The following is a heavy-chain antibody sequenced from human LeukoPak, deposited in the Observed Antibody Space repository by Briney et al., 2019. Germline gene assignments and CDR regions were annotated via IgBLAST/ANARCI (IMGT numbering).Heavy chain of an antibody. Sequence: SETLSLTCTVSGGSIGPNYCSWIRQPPGKGLEWIGYIHYRGSTNYNPSLKSRVNISADTSKNQFSLHLDSVTAADTAVYYCARSWAGMYYPFYYFDYWGQGTLVSVSS. V-gene: IGHV4-59*12. CDR3: ARSWAGMYYPFYYFDY. D-gene: IGHD1-26*01. CDR2: IHYRGST. J-gene: IGHJ4*02. CDR1: GGSIGPNY.